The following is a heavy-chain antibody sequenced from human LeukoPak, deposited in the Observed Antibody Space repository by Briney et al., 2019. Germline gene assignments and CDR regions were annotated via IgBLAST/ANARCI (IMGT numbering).Heavy chain of an antibody. J-gene: IGHJ6*03. V-gene: IGHV3-30*03. Sequence: GRSLRLSCAASGFIFTSYGMHWVRQAPGKGLEWVAVISSDGSDKNYVDSVKGRFTISRDNAKNSLYLQMNSLRAEDTALYHCARESVVPAATGYYYYYMDVWGKGTTVTISS. CDR3: ARESVVPAATGYYYYYMDV. CDR1: GFIFTSYG. D-gene: IGHD2-2*01. CDR2: ISSDGSDK.